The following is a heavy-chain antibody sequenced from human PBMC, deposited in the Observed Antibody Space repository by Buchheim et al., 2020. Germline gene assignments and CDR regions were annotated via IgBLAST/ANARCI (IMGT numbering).Heavy chain of an antibody. D-gene: IGHD2-8*02. CDR1: GFTFDDYT. CDR2: ISWGSGNI. V-gene: IGHV3-9*01. J-gene: IGHJ4*02. Sequence: EVQLVESGGGLVQPGRSLRLSCAASGFTFDDYTMHWVRQAPGKGLEWVSGISWGSGNIGYADSVKGRFTISRDNAKNSLYLQMNSLRVEDTAFYYCARSNCSGAVCYTANFDCWGQGTL. CDR3: ARSNCSGAVCYTANFDC.